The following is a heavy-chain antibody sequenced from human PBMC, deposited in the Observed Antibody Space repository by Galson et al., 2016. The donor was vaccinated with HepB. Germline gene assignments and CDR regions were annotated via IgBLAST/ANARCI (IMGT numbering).Heavy chain of an antibody. D-gene: IGHD3-9*01. J-gene: IGHJ6*02. CDR3: ARVSGLDYDILSWFYYALDV. CDR2: IIPIFGTT. V-gene: IGHV1-69*13. CDR1: GGTFSSHA. Sequence: SVKVSCKASGGTFSSHAITWVRQAPGQGLDWMGGIIPIFGTTTYAQKFQGRVTITADESTRAAYMELSSLRSEDTAVYYCARVSGLDYDILSWFYYALDVWGQGTMVTVSS.